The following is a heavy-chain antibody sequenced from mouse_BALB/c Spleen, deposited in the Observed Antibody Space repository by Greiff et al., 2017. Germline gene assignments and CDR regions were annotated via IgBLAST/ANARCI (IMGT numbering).Heavy chain of an antibody. CDR3: AREDTR. J-gene: IGHJ3*02. Sequence: EVQGVESGGGLVKPGGFLKLSCSASGFTFSSYAMSWVRQSPERRLEWVAGISSGGSYTYYPDTVTGRFTSSRDNAKNTLYLEMSSLRLEDTAMYYWAREDTRWGRGTLVTVSA. CDR2: ISSGGSYT. V-gene: IGHV5-9-4*01. CDR1: GFTFSSYA. D-gene: IGHD2-12*01.